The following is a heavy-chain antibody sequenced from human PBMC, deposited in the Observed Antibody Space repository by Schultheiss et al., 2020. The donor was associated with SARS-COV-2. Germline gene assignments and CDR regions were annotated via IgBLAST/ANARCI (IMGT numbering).Heavy chain of an antibody. V-gene: IGHV1-69*13. J-gene: IGHJ4*02. Sequence: SVKVSCKASGYTFTSYGISWVRQAPGQGLEWMGGIIPIFGTTNYAQNFQGRVTITADESTSTAYMELSRLRSEDTAIYYCSRDYYDSSGGHYFDYWGQGTLVTVSS. CDR2: IIPIFGTT. CDR1: GYTFTSYG. D-gene: IGHD3-10*01. CDR3: SRDYYDSSGGHYFDY.